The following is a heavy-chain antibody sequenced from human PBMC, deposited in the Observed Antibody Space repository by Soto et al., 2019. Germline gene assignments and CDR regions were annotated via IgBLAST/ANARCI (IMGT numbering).Heavy chain of an antibody. V-gene: IGHV3-33*01. J-gene: IGHJ6*02. D-gene: IGHD3-3*01. CDR1: GFTFSSYG. CDR2: IWYDGSNK. CDR3: ARDGRPNNYDFWSGYYAGYYYYGMDV. Sequence: GGSLRLSCAASGFTFSSYGMHWVRQAPGKGLEWVAVIWYDGSNKYYADSVKGRFTISRDNSKNTLYLQMNSLRAEDTAVYYCARDGRPNNYDFWSGYYAGYYYYGMDVWGQGTTVTVSS.